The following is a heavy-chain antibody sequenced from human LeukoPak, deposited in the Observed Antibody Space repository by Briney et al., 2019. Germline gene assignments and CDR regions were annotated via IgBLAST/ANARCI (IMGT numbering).Heavy chain of an antibody. J-gene: IGHJ3*02. CDR1: GGSISSGSYY. Sequence: KSSQTLSLTCTVSGGSISSGSYYWSWIRQPAGKGLEWIGRIYTSGSTNYNPSLKSRVTISVDTSKNQFSLKLSSVTAADTAVYYCACHPYYYDSSAAFDIWGQGTMVTVSS. CDR3: ACHPYYYDSSAAFDI. V-gene: IGHV4-61*02. D-gene: IGHD3-22*01. CDR2: IYTSGST.